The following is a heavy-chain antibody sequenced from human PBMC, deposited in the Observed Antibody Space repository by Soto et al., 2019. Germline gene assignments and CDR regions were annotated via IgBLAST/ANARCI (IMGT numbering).Heavy chain of an antibody. D-gene: IGHD3-9*01. V-gene: IGHV3-7*01. Sequence: PGGSLRLSCAASGFTFSSYWMSWVRQAPGRGLEWVANIKQDGSEKYYVDSVKGRFTISRDNAKNSLYLQMNSLRAEDTAVYYCARRRYYDILTGDDAFDTWGQGTMVTVSS. CDR1: GFTFSSYW. CDR3: ARRRYYDILTGDDAFDT. CDR2: IKQDGSEK. J-gene: IGHJ3*02.